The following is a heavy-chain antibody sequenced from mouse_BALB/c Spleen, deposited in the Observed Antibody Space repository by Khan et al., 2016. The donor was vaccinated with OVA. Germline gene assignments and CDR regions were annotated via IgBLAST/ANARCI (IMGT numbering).Heavy chain of an antibody. CDR1: GYTFNSYV. D-gene: IGHD3-1*01. CDR2: IYPDNDDT. J-gene: IGHJ2*01. CDR3: ARNSRSDVYVDC. V-gene: IGHV1S136*01. Sequence: VQLKQSGPELVKPGASVKMSCKASGYTFNSYVMHWVKQRPGQGLEWIGYIYPDNDDTKYNEKFKGKATLTTDKSSNTAYMQLSSLTAEDAAVYFCARNSRSDVYVDCWGQGTTLTGSS.